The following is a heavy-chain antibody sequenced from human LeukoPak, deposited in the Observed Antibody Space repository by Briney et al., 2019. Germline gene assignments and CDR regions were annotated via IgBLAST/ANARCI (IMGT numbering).Heavy chain of an antibody. J-gene: IGHJ4*02. D-gene: IGHD5-18*01. V-gene: IGHV3-21*01. CDR3: ARVKLSEWIQLWLLDY. CDR2: ISSSSSYI. CDR1: GFTFSSYS. Sequence: GGSLRLSCAASGFTFSSYSMNWVRQAPGKGLEWVSSISSSSSYIYYADSVKGRFTISRDNAKNSLYLQMNSLRAEDTAVYYCARVKLSEWIQLWLLDYWGQGTLVAVSS.